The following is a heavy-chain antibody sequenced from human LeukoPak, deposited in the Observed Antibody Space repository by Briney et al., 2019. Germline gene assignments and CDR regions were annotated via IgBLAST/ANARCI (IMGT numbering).Heavy chain of an antibody. V-gene: IGHV3-23*01. J-gene: IGHJ4*02. CDR2: ISGSGGST. D-gene: IGHD3-3*01. CDR3: AKEGLYGPAFGVGNFDY. CDR1: GFTFSSYA. Sequence: GGSLRLSCAASGFTFSSYAMSWVRQAPGKGLEWVSAISGSGGSTYYADSVKGRFTISRDNSKNTLYLQMNSLRAEDTAVYYCAKEGLYGPAFGVGNFDYWGQGTLVTVSS.